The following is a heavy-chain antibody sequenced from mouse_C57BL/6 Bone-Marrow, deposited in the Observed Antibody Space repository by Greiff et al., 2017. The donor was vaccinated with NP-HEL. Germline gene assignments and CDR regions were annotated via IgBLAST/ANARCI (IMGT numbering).Heavy chain of an antibody. CDR3: ARSVYYGSSYVRYFDV. Sequence: QVQLKESGAELVKPGASVKISCKASGYAFSSYWMNWVKQRPGKGLEWIGQIYPGDGDTNYNGKFKGKATLTADKSSSTAYMQLSSLTSEDSAVYFCARSVYYGSSYVRYFDVWGTGTTVTVSS. J-gene: IGHJ1*03. D-gene: IGHD1-1*01. V-gene: IGHV1-80*01. CDR2: IYPGDGDT. CDR1: GYAFSSYW.